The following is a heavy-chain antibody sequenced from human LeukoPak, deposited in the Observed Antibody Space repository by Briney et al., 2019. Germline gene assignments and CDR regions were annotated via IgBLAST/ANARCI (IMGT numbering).Heavy chain of an antibody. V-gene: IGHV3-21*01. CDR1: GFTFSSYS. CDR2: ISSSSSYI. Sequence: GGSLRLSCAASGFTFSSYSMNWVRQAPGKGLEWVSSISSSSSYIYYADSVKGRFTISRDNAKNSLYLQMYSLRAEDTAVYYCARGVSSSPHYYYMDVWGRGTTVTVSS. CDR3: ARGVSSSPHYYYMDV. J-gene: IGHJ6*03. D-gene: IGHD6-6*01.